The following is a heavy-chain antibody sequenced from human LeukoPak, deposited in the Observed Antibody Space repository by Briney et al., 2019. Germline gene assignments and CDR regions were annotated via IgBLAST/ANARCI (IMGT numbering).Heavy chain of an antibody. CDR3: ARRLTVTFFDY. V-gene: IGHV4-39*07. CDR1: LGSISRGSYY. D-gene: IGHD4-17*01. J-gene: IGHJ4*02. Sequence: SETLSLTCTVSLGSISRGSYYWGWIRQPPGKGLEWIVNIYYSGSPYYNPSLKSRVRISVDTSKNHFSLKLTSVTAADTAVYYCARRLTVTFFDYWGQGTMVTVSS. CDR2: IYYSGSP.